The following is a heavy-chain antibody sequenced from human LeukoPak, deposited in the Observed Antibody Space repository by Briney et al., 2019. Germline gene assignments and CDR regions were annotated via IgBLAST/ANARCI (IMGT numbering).Heavy chain of an antibody. J-gene: IGHJ1*01. CDR3: ARPSGSYRAEYFQH. CDR2: IYYSGRT. V-gene: IGHV4-39*01. CDR1: GDSISSTSYY. D-gene: IGHD1-26*01. Sequence: PSETLSLTWTVSGDSISSTSYYWGWIRQPPGKGLEWIGTIYYSGRTYYNPSLKSRVTIFVDTAKNQVSLKLSSVTAADTAVYYCARPSGSYRAEYFQHWGQGTPVTVSS.